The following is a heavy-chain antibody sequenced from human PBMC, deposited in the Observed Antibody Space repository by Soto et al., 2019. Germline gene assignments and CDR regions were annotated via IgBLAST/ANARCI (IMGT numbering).Heavy chain of an antibody. CDR2: ISYDGSNK. Sequence: GGSLRLSCAASGFTFSSYAMHWVRQAPGKGLEWVAVISYDGSNKYYADSVKGRFTISRDNSKNTLYLQMNSLRAEDTAVYYCARDLPPYDSSGYYYWGQGTLVTVS. CDR1: GFTFSSYA. CDR3: ARDLPPYDSSGYYY. J-gene: IGHJ4*02. V-gene: IGHV3-30-3*01. D-gene: IGHD3-22*01.